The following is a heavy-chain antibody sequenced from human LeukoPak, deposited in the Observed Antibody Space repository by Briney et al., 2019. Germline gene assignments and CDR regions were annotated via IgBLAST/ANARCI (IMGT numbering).Heavy chain of an antibody. CDR3: ARTYYDFWSGWDAFDI. V-gene: IGHV3-9*01. CDR2: ISWNSGSI. J-gene: IGHJ3*02. D-gene: IGHD3-3*01. Sequence: GGSLRLSCAASGFTFDDYAMHWVRQAPGKGLEWVSGISWNSGSIGYADSVKGRFTISRDNAKNSLYLQMNSLRAEDTAVYYCARTYYDFWSGWDAFDIWGQGTMVTVSS. CDR1: GFTFDDYA.